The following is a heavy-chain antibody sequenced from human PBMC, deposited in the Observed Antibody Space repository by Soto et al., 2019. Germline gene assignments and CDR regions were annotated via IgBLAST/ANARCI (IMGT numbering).Heavy chain of an antibody. CDR2: ISAYNGNT. CDR3: ARERKIADRGYYYYGMDV. D-gene: IGHD3-22*01. CDR1: GYTFTSYG. Sequence: QVQLVQSGAEVKKPGASVKVSCKASGYTFTSYGISWVRQAPGQGLEWMGWISAYNGNTNYAQKLQDRVTMTTDTSTSTAYMELRSLRSDDTAVYYCARERKIADRGYYYYGMDVWGQGTTVTVSS. V-gene: IGHV1-18*04. J-gene: IGHJ6*02.